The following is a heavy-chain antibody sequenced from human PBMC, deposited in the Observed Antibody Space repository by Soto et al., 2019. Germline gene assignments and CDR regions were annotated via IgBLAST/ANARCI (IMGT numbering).Heavy chain of an antibody. CDR3: ARYSLHGGWFDP. D-gene: IGHD2-21*01. CDR2: IYYSGST. J-gene: IGHJ5*02. CDR1: GGSISSGDYY. V-gene: IGHV4-30-4*02. Sequence: SETLSLTCTVSGGSISSGDYYWSWIRQPPGKGLEWIGYIYYSGSTYYNPSLKSRVTISVDTSKNQFSLKLSSVTAADTAVYYCARYSLHGGWFDPWGQGTRVTVS.